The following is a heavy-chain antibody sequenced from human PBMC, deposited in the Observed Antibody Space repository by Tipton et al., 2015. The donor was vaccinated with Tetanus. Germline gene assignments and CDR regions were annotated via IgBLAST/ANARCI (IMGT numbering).Heavy chain of an antibody. CDR3: ARGAYTYGPVP. J-gene: IGHJ5*02. D-gene: IGHD2-2*02. V-gene: IGHV3-53*01. CDR1: GYIVSNNY. Sequence: GSLRLSCAASGYIVSNNYMTWVRQAPGKGLEWVSFIYTGGSTHYADSVKGRFTISRDNSKNTVFLQMNSLRAEDTGMYFCARGAYTYGPVPWGQGTLVVVSS. CDR2: IYTGGST.